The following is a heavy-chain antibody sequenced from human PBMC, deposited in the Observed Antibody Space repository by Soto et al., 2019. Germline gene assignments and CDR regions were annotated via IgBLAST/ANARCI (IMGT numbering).Heavy chain of an antibody. CDR1: GDTRTDFS. CDR3: ATSEGDCGGGSCYNYFYYYGMDI. Sequence: VKVSCXASGDTRTDFSMHWVRQAPGQRPEWMGWLSVGNGDTKYSQKFQGRVTITRDTSARTAYMELSNLRSEDTAVYYCATSEGDCGGGSCYNYFYYYGMDIWGQGTTVTVSS. J-gene: IGHJ6*02. D-gene: IGHD2-15*01. V-gene: IGHV1-3*01. CDR2: LSVGNGDT.